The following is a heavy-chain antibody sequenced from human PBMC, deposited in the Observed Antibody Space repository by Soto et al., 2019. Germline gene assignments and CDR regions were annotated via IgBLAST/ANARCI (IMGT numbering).Heavy chain of an antibody. J-gene: IGHJ1*01. Sequence: GESLKISCESSGCSFANYWSGCLRQVTGKGLQWVAITYPSDSKTIYRPSCQGQVTISADKSIGPAYPQWTSLKASDTAIYYCPKFKYSTSVRYLQHWGKGTPVTVCS. CDR1: GCSFANYW. D-gene: IGHD6-6*01. CDR3: PKFKYSTSVRYLQH. V-gene: IGHV5-51*03. CDR2: TYPSDSKT.